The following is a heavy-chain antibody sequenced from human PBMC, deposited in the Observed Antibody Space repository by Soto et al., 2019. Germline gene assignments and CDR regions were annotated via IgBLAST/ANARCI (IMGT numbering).Heavy chain of an antibody. Sequence: QITLKESGPTLVKPTQTLTLTCTFSGFSLSTTGVGVGWIRQPPGKALEWLALFYWDDDKHYSPSLKSRLTITKDPSKNQVVLTMTNTDPVDTATYYCAKRRSYGDFHHWGQGTLVTVSS. CDR3: AKRRSYGDFHH. CDR2: FYWDDDK. V-gene: IGHV2-5*02. D-gene: IGHD4-17*01. J-gene: IGHJ1*01. CDR1: GFSLSTTGVG.